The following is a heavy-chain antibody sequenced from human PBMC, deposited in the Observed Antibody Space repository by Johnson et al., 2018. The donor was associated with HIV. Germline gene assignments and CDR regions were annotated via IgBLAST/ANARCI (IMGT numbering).Heavy chain of an antibody. CDR2: ISYDGSNK. D-gene: IGHD3-3*01. Sequence: VQLVESGGGVVQPGRSLRLSCAASGFTFSSYAMHWVRQAPGKGLAWVAVISYDGSNKYYAASVKGRFTISRDNSKNTLYLPMNSLRAEDTAVYYCAKDWSVLEWLSLHAFDIWGQGTMVTVSS. CDR3: AKDWSVLEWLSLHAFDI. CDR1: GFTFSSYA. J-gene: IGHJ3*02. V-gene: IGHV3-30-3*01.